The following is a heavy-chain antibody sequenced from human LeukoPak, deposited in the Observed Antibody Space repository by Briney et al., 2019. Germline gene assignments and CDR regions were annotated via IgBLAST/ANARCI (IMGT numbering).Heavy chain of an antibody. CDR2: VGRSGSST. V-gene: IGHV3-23*01. J-gene: IGHJ4*02. Sequence: PGGSLRLSCAASGFTFSSYAMSWVRQAPGKGLEWVSAVGRSGSSTYYADSVKGRFTISRDNSKNTLYLQMNSLRAEDTAMYYCARDKGSIWYTTFDDWGQGTLVTVSS. CDR1: GFTFSSYA. CDR3: ARDKGSIWYTTFDD. D-gene: IGHD6-13*01.